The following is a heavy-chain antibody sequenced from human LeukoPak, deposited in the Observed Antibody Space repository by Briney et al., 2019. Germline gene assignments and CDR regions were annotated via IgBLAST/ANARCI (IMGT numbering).Heavy chain of an antibody. J-gene: IGHJ4*02. D-gene: IGHD4-17*01. CDR1: GFTFSSYD. CDR2: IGTAGDT. V-gene: IGHV3-13*01. Sequence: GGSLRLSCAASGFTFSSYDMHSVRQATGKGLEWVSAIGTAGDTYYPGSVKGRFTISRENAKNSLYLQMNSLRAGDTAVYYCARERRGDYVFDYWGQGTLVTVSS. CDR3: ARERRGDYVFDY.